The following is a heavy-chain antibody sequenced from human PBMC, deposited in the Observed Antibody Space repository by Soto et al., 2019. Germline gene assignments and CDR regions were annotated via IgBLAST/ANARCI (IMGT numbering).Heavy chain of an antibody. Sequence: GGSMRLSYTAIGFTVSNNYMRWVHAAPGKGMKWVSVIYSGGSTYYADSVKGRFTISRDNSKNTLYLQMNSLRAEDTAVYYCARELYDYIWVSYRYRRFDPWGQGTLVTVSS. CDR2: IYSGGST. CDR3: ARELYDYIWVSYRYRRFDP. J-gene: IGHJ5*02. V-gene: IGHV3-66*01. CDR1: GFTVSNNY. D-gene: IGHD3-16*02.